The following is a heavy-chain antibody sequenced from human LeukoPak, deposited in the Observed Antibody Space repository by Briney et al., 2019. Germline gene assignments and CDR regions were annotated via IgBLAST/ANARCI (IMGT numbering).Heavy chain of an antibody. CDR1: GDSINNNNYY. CDR2: IYTSGST. Sequence: SETLSLTCTVSGDSINNNNYYWSWIRQPAGKGLEWIGRIYTSGSTNYNPSLKSRVTTSLDTSKNKFSLKLTSVTAADTAVYYCARLLSSGHAMDFDYWGQGTLVTVSS. J-gene: IGHJ4*02. V-gene: IGHV4-61*02. CDR3: ARLLSSGHAMDFDY. D-gene: IGHD5-18*01.